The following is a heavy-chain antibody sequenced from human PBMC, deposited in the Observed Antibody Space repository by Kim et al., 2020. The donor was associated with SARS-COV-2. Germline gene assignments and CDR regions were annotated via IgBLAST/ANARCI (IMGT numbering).Heavy chain of an antibody. V-gene: IGHV3-23*01. J-gene: IGHJ3*02. CDR1: GFTFSSYA. D-gene: IGHD3-16*01. CDR2: ISGSGGST. Sequence: GGSLRLSCAASGFTFSSYAMSWVRQAPGKGLEWVSAISGSGGSTYYADSVKGRFTISRDNSKNTLYLQMNSLRAEDTAVYYCAKDLGDDFFRENAFDIWGQGTMVTVSS. CDR3: AKDLGDDFFRENAFDI.